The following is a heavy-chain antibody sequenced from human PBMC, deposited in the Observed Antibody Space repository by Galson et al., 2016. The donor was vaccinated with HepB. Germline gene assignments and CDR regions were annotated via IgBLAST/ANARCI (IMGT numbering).Heavy chain of an antibody. D-gene: IGHD4-17*01. CDR1: GFTFSSYA. CDR2: ITSGGST. V-gene: IGHV3-23*01. CDR3: ARESPTTAGAFDI. J-gene: IGHJ3*02. Sequence: SLRLSCAASGFTFSSYAMTWVRQAPGKGLEWVSVITSGGSTYYAASVKGRFTISRDNDKNSLHLQMNILRAEDTAVYYCARESPTTAGAFDIWGQGTMVTVSS.